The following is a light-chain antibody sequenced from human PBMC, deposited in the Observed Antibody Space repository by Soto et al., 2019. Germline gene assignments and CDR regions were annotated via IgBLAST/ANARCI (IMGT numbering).Light chain of an antibody. CDR2: GAS. CDR3: QQYGSSRT. CDR1: QSINNN. V-gene: IGKV3-20*01. J-gene: IGKJ1*01. Sequence: EIVLTQSPATLSVSPGERATLSFRASQSINNNLAWYQQKPGQAPRLLIYGASSRATGIPDRFSGSGSGTDFTLTISRLEPEDFAVYYCQQYGSSRTFGQGTKVDIK.